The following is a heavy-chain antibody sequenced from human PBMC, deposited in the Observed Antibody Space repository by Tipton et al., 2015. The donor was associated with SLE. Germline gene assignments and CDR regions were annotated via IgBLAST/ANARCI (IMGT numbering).Heavy chain of an antibody. CDR1: GGSISSSSYY. Sequence: LRLSCTVSGGSISSSSYYWGWIRQPPGKGLEWIGSIYYSGSTYYNPSLKSRVTISVDRSKNQFSLKLSSVTAADTAVYYCARDLGALDYWGQGTLVTVPS. J-gene: IGHJ4*02. D-gene: IGHD4/OR15-4a*01. CDR3: ARDLGALDY. V-gene: IGHV4-39*07. CDR2: IYYSGST.